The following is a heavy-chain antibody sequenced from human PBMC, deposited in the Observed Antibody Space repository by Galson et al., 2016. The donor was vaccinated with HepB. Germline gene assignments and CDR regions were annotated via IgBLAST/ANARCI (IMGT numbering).Heavy chain of an antibody. D-gene: IGHD6-13*01. Sequence: SVKVSCKASGYIFTSFDIHWVRQAPGQGLEWVGWMNPKTGNTGYAQKFQGRVTLTRDTYTNTAYMELTGLTSEDTALYCCTKINGHQLAGASDFWGRGTQVTVSS. J-gene: IGHJ4*02. CDR1: GYIFTSFD. CDR2: MNPKTGNT. CDR3: TKINGHQLAGASDF. V-gene: IGHV1-8*01.